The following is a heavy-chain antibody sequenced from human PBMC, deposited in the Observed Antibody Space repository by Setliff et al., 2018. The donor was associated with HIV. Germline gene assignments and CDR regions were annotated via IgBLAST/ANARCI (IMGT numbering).Heavy chain of an antibody. Sequence: ASVKVSCKAFGYTFTGYYIHWVRQAPGQGLEWMGIINSSGDSTSYAQKFQGRVTMTEDTSTDTAYMELNSLRPEDTAMYYCAKDSLAAIGPYYCDYWGQGTLVTVS. D-gene: IGHD6-13*01. CDR2: INSSGDST. CDR3: AKDSLAAIGPYYCDY. V-gene: IGHV1-46*01. CDR1: GYTFTGYY. J-gene: IGHJ4*02.